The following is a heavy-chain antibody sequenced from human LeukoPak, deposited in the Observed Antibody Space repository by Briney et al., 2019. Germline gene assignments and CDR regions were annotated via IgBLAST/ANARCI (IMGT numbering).Heavy chain of an antibody. Sequence: PGGSLRLSCVASGFFFDDYGMHWVRQVPGKGLEWVSGISWQSRTRKYADSVKGRFTISRDNAKNTVYLEMNSLSVEDTATYYCIRDFRSADLWGQGTLVTVTS. J-gene: IGHJ5*02. V-gene: IGHV3-9*01. CDR3: IRDFRSADL. CDR1: GFFFDDYG. CDR2: ISWQSRTR.